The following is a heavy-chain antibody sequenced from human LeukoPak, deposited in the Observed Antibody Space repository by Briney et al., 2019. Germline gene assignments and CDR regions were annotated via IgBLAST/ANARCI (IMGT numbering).Heavy chain of an antibody. CDR2: IKQDESTK. Sequence: GGSLRLSCATSGFRFSSYWMSWVRQAPGKGLEWVATIKQDESTKTYVVSVKGRFTISRDNAKNSLFLGMNSLRAEDTALYYCARAYVMPTDTEYFEHWGQGTLVTVSS. CDR1: GFRFSSYW. V-gene: IGHV3-7*01. CDR3: ARAYVMPTDTEYFEH. D-gene: IGHD1-1*01. J-gene: IGHJ1*01.